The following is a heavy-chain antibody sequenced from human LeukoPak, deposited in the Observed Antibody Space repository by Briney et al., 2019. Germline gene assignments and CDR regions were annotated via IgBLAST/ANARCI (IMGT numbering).Heavy chain of an antibody. CDR3: ARAPNCSGGSCYSGGYYFDH. Sequence: SETLSLTCAVYGGSFSGYYWSWIRQPPGKGLEWIGEINHSGSTNYNPSLKSRVTISVDTSKNQFSLKLSSVTAADTAVYYCARAPNCSGGSCYSGGYYFDHWGQGTLVTVSS. J-gene: IGHJ4*02. CDR1: GGSFSGYY. D-gene: IGHD2-15*01. V-gene: IGHV4-34*01. CDR2: INHSGST.